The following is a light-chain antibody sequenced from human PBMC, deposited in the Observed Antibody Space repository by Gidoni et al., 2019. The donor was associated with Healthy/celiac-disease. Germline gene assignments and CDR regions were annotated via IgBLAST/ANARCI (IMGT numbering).Light chain of an antibody. CDR2: LGS. CDR3: MQALQFLPT. V-gene: IGKV2-28*01. Sequence: DIVMTQSPLSLPVTSGEPASISCRSSQSLLHSNGYNYLDWYLQKPGQSPQLLIYLGSNRASGVPDRFSGSGSGTDFTLKISRVEAEDVGVYYCMQALQFLPTFGQGTKLEIK. CDR1: QSLLHSNGYNY. J-gene: IGKJ2*01.